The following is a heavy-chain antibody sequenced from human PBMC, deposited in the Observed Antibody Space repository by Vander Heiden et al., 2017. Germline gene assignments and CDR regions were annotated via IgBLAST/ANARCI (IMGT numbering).Heavy chain of an antibody. J-gene: IGHJ4*02. CDR3: ASGDSHGYNY. CDR1: GFTFSSYW. V-gene: IGHV3-74*01. Sequence: EVQLVESGGGLVQPGGCLRLSCADSGFTFSSYWMHWVRQAPGKGLVWVSRINSDGSSTSYADSVKGRFTISRDNAKNTLYLQMNSLRAEDTAVYYCASGDSHGYNYWGQGTLVTVSS. D-gene: IGHD5-18*01. CDR2: INSDGSST.